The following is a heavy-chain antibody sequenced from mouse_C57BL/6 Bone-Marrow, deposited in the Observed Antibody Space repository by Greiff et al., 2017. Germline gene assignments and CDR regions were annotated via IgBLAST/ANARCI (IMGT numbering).Heavy chain of an antibody. CDR2: IDPSDSYT. V-gene: IGHV1-50*01. D-gene: IGHD2-5*01. CDR3: ARVDLCYSNLNSFAY. J-gene: IGHJ3*01. Sequence: QVQLQQPGAELVKPGASVKLSCKASGYTFTSYWMQWVKQRPGQGLEWIGEIDPSDSYTNYNQKFKGKATLTVDTSSSTAYMQLSSLTSEDSAVYCCARVDLCYSNLNSFAYWGQGTLVTVSA. CDR1: GYTFTSYW.